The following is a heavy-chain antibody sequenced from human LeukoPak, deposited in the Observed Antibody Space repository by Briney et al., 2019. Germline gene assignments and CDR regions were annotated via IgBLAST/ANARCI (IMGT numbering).Heavy chain of an antibody. CDR3: ASEVATIGDYYYYYYMDV. CDR1: GGSISSYY. J-gene: IGHJ6*03. Sequence: PSETLSLTCTVSGGSISSYYWSWIRQPPGKGLEWIGYIYYSGSTNYNPSLKSRVTISVDTSKNQFSLKLSSVTAADTAVYYCASEVATIGDYYYYYYMDVWGKGTTVTISS. CDR2: IYYSGST. D-gene: IGHD5-12*01. V-gene: IGHV4-59*08.